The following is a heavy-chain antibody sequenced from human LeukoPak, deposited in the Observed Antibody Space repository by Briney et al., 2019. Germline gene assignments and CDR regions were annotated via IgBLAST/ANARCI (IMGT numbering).Heavy chain of an antibody. Sequence: SETLSLTCTVSGDSISSYYWSWIRQPAGKGLEWIGRIYSSGTTNYNPSLKSRVTMSIDTSKNYFSLKLTSVTAADTAVYYCAREPPYDFWSGYYLGPYDIWGQGTMVTVSS. CDR1: GDSISSYY. V-gene: IGHV4-4*07. D-gene: IGHD3-3*01. CDR3: AREPPYDFWSGYYLGPYDI. CDR2: IYSSGTT. J-gene: IGHJ3*02.